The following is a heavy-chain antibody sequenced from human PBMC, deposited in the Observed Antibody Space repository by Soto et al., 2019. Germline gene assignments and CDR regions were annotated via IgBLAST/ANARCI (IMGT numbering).Heavy chain of an antibody. D-gene: IGHD3-22*01. Sequence: GGSLRLSCAASGLTFSIAWMNWVRQAPGKGPEWVGRIKSNTDGGTTDYAAPMKGRFTISRDDSKSTLYLQMNSLKTEDTAVYYCSTDLGYYDTNGYPHRGPGTLVTVSS. V-gene: IGHV3-15*07. CDR2: IKSNTDGGTT. CDR3: STDLGYYDTNGYPH. J-gene: IGHJ4*02. CDR1: GLTFSIAW.